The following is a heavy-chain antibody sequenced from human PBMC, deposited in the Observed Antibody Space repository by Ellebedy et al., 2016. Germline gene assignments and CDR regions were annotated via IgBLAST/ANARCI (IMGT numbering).Heavy chain of an antibody. CDR2: IRNKAYGGTP. V-gene: IGHV3-49*03. D-gene: IGHD5-18*01. CDR1: GFTFTNYW. Sequence: GESLKISCVASGFTFTNYWLSWFRQAPGKGLEWVGFIRNKAYGGTPDYAASVKGRFIISRDDSKSIAYLQMNSLKTEDTAVYYCTRDSYGHTAPPFFWGQGTLVTVSS. CDR3: TRDSYGHTAPPFF. J-gene: IGHJ4*02.